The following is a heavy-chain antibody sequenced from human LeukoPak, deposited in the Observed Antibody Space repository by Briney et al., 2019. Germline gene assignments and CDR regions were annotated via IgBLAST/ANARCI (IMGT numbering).Heavy chain of an antibody. CDR1: GGTFIVYA. Sequence: GASVKVSFKASGGTFIVYALSWVRQAPGQGGGGMGGIIPMIGMTNYAQSFQGRVTITADTPTSTAYMELRSLRPEDTAVYYCARLTDYLVDSVIVYWRRGTLTTVSS. CDR3: ARLTDYLVDSVIVY. J-gene: IGHJ1*01. CDR2: IIPMIGMT. V-gene: IGHV1-69*10. D-gene: IGHD3-22*01.